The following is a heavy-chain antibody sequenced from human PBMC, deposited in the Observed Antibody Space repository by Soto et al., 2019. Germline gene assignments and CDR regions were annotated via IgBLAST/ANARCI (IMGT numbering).Heavy chain of an antibody. CDR1: EFTFSSYA. CDR3: AKFFVETGGSSGWPWSFHY. D-gene: IGHD6-25*01. V-gene: IGHV3-23*01. Sequence: EVQLLESGGGLVQPGRSLRLSCAASEFTFSSYAMSWVRQAPGKGLEWVSAISGSGGTTYYADSVKGRFTISRDNSKNTLFLQMNSLRAEDTAVYYCAKFFVETGGSSGWPWSFHYWGQGTLVTVSS. CDR2: ISGSGGTT. J-gene: IGHJ4*02.